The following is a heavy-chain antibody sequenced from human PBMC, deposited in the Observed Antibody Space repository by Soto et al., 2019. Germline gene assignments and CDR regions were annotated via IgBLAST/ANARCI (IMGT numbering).Heavy chain of an antibody. Sequence: SETLSLTCTVSGGSISSSSYYWGWIRQPPGKGLEWIGSIYYSGSTYYNPSLKSRVTISVDTSKNQFSLKLSSVTAADTAVYYCASTSGSYYYYYGMDVWGQGTTVTVSS. V-gene: IGHV4-39*01. J-gene: IGHJ6*02. CDR2: IYYSGST. D-gene: IGHD1-26*01. CDR3: ASTSGSYYYYYGMDV. CDR1: GGSISSSSYY.